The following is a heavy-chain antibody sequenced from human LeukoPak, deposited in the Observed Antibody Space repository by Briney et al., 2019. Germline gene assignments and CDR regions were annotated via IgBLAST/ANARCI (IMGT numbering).Heavy chain of an antibody. Sequence: SETLSLTCAVSGGSFSDCNYYWVRQPPGKGLEWIGEINQSRTTNCNPSLTGRLTISLFTSKHHLFLKLTSATAADTTHFYCPGPAKAFDYWGQGILVTVSA. J-gene: IGHJ4*02. CDR2: INQSRTT. CDR3: PGPAKAFDY. V-gene: IGHV4-34*01. CDR1: GGSFSDCN.